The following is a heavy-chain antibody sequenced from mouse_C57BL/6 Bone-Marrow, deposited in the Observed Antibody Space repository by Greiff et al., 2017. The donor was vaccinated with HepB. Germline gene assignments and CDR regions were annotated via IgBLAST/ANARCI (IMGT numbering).Heavy chain of an antibody. J-gene: IGHJ1*03. D-gene: IGHD1-1*01. CDR3: ARRSTTVEGAYFDV. CDR2: MSSGSSTI. Sequence: EVKLMESGGGLVKPGGSLKLSCAASGFTFSDYGMHWVRQATEKGLEWVAYMSSGSSTIYYADTVTGRFTISRDNAKNPLFLQMTSLRSEDTAMYYCARRSTTVEGAYFDVWGTGTTVTVSS. V-gene: IGHV5-17*01. CDR1: GFTFSDYG.